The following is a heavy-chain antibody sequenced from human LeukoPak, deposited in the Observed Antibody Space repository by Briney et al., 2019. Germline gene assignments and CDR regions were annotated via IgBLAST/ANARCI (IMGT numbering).Heavy chain of an antibody. V-gene: IGHV5-51*01. CDR2: IYPGDSDT. CDR3: ARPDYSGTYYFDY. Sequence: GESLKISCRGSGFSFSTYWIGWVRQMPGKGLEWMGIIYPGDSDTRYSPSFQGRVTISANKSISTAYLQWSSLKASDTAIYYCARPDYSGTYYFDYWGQGTLVTVSS. D-gene: IGHD3-10*01. J-gene: IGHJ4*02. CDR1: GFSFSTYW.